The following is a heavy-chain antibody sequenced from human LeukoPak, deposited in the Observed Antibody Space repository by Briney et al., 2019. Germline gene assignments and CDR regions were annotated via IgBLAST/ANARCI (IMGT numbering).Heavy chain of an antibody. CDR3: ARPSSPRKYYSCMDV. J-gene: IGHJ6*03. Sequence: SETLSLTCTVSGGPISGSTYYWGWIRQSPGKGPEWIGSIYYSGTAYYNPSLKSRAIISVDTSKNQFSLRLSSVTAADTAVYYCARPSSPRKYYSCMDVWGKGTTVTVSS. D-gene: IGHD2-2*01. V-gene: IGHV4-39*01. CDR2: IYYSGTA. CDR1: GGPISGSTYY.